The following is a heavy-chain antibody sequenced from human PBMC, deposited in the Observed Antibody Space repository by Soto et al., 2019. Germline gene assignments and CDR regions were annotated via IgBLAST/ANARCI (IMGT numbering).Heavy chain of an antibody. Sequence: GGSLRLSCAASGFTFSSYWMHWVRQAPGKGLVWVSRINSDGSSTSYADSVKGRFTISRDNAKNTLYLQMNSLRAEDTAVYYCARERYMYYDIPNGMEVWGQGTTVTVSS. CDR3: ARERYMYYDIPNGMEV. CDR1: GFTFSSYW. V-gene: IGHV3-74*01. D-gene: IGHD3-9*01. CDR2: INSDGSST. J-gene: IGHJ6*02.